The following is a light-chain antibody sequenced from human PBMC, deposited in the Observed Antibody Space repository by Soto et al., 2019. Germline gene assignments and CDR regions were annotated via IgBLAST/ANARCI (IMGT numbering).Light chain of an antibody. CDR2: AAS. V-gene: IGKV3-20*01. CDR1: QSVSSYY. J-gene: IGKJ1*01. CDR3: QQCGSSRWT. Sequence: EIVMTQSPVTLSVSPGERATLSCRASQSVSSYYLAWYQQKPGQAPRLLIYAASSRATGIPDRFSGGGSGTDFTLTISRLEPEDFAVYYRQQCGSSRWTLGQGTKVNIK.